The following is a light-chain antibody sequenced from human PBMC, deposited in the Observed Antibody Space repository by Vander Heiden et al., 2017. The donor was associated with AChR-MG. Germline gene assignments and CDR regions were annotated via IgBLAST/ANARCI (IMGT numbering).Light chain of an antibody. J-gene: IGKJ3*01. CDR1: QSITSN. V-gene: IGKV3-15*01. CDR2: GAS. CDR3: QQYENGLSFT. Sequence: EIVMTQSPATLSVSPGERATLSCRASQSITSNLAWYQQKPGQAPRLLIYGASTRATGIPARFSGSGYGTDFALTISSLQSEDFAIYYCQQYENGLSFTFGHRTKVDIK.